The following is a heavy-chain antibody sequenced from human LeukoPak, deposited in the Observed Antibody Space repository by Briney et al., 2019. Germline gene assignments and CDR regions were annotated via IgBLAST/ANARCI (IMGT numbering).Heavy chain of an antibody. D-gene: IGHD2-15*01. V-gene: IGHV4-59*01. Sequence: SETLSLTCTVSGGPISSYYWSWIRQPPGKGLEWIGYIYYSGSTNYNPSLKSRVTISVDTSKNQFSLKLSSVTAADTAVYYCARDLCSGGSCYSDYWGQGTLVTVSS. J-gene: IGHJ4*02. CDR3: ARDLCSGGSCYSDY. CDR1: GGPISSYY. CDR2: IYYSGST.